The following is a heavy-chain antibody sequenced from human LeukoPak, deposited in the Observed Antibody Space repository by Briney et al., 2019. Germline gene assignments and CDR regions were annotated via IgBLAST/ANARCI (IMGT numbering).Heavy chain of an antibody. CDR2: VSWNSFST. V-gene: IGHV3-9*01. D-gene: IGHD1-1*01. J-gene: IGHJ2*01. CDR3: ARCPWNGGSWFLDL. CDR1: GFTFDDYA. Sequence: GGSLRLSCAAAGFTFDDYAMHWVRQAPGKGLEWVSGVSWNSFSTDYADSVKGRFAISRDNAKNSLYLDMNRLRLEDTAVYYCARCPWNGGSWFLDLWGRGTLVTVSS.